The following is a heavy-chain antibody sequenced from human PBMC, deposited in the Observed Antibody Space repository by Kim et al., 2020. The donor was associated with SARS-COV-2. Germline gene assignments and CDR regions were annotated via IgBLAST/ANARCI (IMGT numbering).Heavy chain of an antibody. CDR2: IYYSGST. Sequence: SETLSLTCTVYGGSISSSSYYWGWIRQPPGKGLEWIGSIYYSGSTYYNPSLKSRVTISVDTSKNQFSLKLSSVTAADTAVYYCARGYCSGGSCYHYYYY. CDR1: GGSISSSSYY. CDR3: ARGYCSGGSCYHYYYY. D-gene: IGHD2-15*01. J-gene: IGHJ6*03. V-gene: IGHV4-39*01.